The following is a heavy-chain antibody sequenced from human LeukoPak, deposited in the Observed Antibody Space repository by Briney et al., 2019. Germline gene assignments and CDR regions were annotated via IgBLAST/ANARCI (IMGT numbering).Heavy chain of an antibody. Sequence: ASVKVSCKASGYTFTGYYMHWVRQAPGQGLEWMGWISPNSGGTNYAQKFQGRVTMTRDTSISTAYMELSRLRSDDTAVYYCARDTKSIYSSGWYGINNYYCMDVWGKGTTVTVSS. D-gene: IGHD6-19*01. CDR1: GYTFTGYY. CDR2: ISPNSGGT. V-gene: IGHV1-2*02. J-gene: IGHJ6*03. CDR3: ARDTKSIYSSGWYGINNYYCMDV.